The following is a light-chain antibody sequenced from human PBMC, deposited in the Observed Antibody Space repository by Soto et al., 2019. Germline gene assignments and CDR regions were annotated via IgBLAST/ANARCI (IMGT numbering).Light chain of an antibody. CDR1: SGHSSYI. CDR3: ETWDSNTV. CDR2: LEGSGSY. V-gene: IGLV4-60*03. J-gene: IGLJ2*01. Sequence: QPVLTQSSSASASLGSSVKLTCTLSSGHSSYIIAWHQQQPGKAPRYLMKLEGSGSYNKGSGVPDRFSGSSSGADRYLTISILQSEEEADYYCETWDSNTVFGGGTKLTVL.